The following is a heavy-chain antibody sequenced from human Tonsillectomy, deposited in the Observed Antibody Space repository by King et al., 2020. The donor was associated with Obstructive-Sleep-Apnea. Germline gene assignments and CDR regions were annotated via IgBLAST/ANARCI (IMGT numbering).Heavy chain of an antibody. CDR3: AREAGATNL. J-gene: IGHJ4*02. CDR2: IKLDGSER. V-gene: IGHV3-7*03. Sequence: VQLVESGGGLVQPGGSLRLSCAATGFSFSSFWMSWDRQAPGKGLEWVANIKLDGSERYYVDSVKGRFTISRDNAKNSLYLQMNSLRVEASAVYYCAREAGATNLWGQGTLVTVSS. D-gene: IGHD5-24*01. CDR1: GFSFSSFW.